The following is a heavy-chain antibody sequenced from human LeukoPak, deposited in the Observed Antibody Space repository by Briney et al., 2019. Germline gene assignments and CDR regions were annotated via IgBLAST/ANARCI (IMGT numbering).Heavy chain of an antibody. CDR1: GFTFSSYS. CDR2: ISSSSSTK. D-gene: IGHD3-10*01. V-gene: IGHV3-48*01. J-gene: IGHJ5*02. CDR3: ARDVYGSGKNWFDP. Sequence: GGSLRLSCAASGFTFSSYSMNWVRQAPGKGLEWVSYISSSSSTKYYADSVKGRFTISRDNAKNSLYLQTNSLRAEDTAVYYCARDVYGSGKNWFDPWGQGTLVTVSS.